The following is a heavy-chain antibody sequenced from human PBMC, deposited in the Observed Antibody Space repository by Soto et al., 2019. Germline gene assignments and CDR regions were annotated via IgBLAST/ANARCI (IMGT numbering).Heavy chain of an antibody. V-gene: IGHV1-69*01. Sequence: QVQLVQSGAEVKKPGSSVKVSCKASGGTFSSYAISWVRQAPGQGLEWMGGIIPIFGTANYAQKFQGRVTITADESTSTDYMELSSLRSEDTAVYYCAGGTYYYDSSGYYLFDYWGQGTLVTVSS. J-gene: IGHJ4*02. D-gene: IGHD3-22*01. CDR3: AGGTYYYDSSGYYLFDY. CDR1: GGTFSSYA. CDR2: IIPIFGTA.